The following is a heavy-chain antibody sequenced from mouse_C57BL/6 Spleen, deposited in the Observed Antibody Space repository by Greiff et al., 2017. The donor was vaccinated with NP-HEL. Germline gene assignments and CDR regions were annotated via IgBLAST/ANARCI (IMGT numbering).Heavy chain of an antibody. CDR3: ARVFHYYGSSAFGD. Sequence: EVQLVESGGGLVKPGGSLKLSCAASGFTFSSYAMSWVRQTPEKRLEWVATISDGGSYTYYPKNLKGRFTISRDNTKNNLYMQMSHLKSEDTAMYYWARVFHYYGSSAFGDWGQGTLVTVSA. V-gene: IGHV5-4*01. D-gene: IGHD1-1*01. J-gene: IGHJ3*01. CDR2: ISDGGSYT. CDR1: GFTFSSYA.